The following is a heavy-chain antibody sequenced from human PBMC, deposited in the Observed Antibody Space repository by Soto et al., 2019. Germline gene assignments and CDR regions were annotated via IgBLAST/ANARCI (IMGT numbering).Heavy chain of an antibody. V-gene: IGHV6-1*01. CDR2: TYYRSKWFN. J-gene: IGHJ6*02. Sequence: SQTLSLTCAISVYGVSSNNAAWNWIIQSPSRGLEWLGRTYYRSKWFNEYGLSVKGRISFIPDTSKNQFSLNLTSVTPDDAAVYYCARDLLDCSKDYYYLGMDVRGQGTTVSV. D-gene: IGHD2-21*02. CDR3: ARDLLDCSKDYYYLGMDV. CDR1: VYGVSSNNAA.